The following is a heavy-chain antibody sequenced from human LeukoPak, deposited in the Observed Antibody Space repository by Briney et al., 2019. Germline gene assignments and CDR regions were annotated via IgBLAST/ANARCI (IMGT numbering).Heavy chain of an antibody. D-gene: IGHD5-24*01. CDR3: ARVGDGYNVDH. Sequence: SETLSLTCTVSGGSISSYYWSWIRQPPGKGLEWIGYICYSGSTNYNPSLKSRVTISVDTSKNQFSLKLSSVTAADTAVYYCARVGDGYNVDHWGQGTLVTVSS. V-gene: IGHV4-59*01. CDR1: GGSISSYY. CDR2: ICYSGST. J-gene: IGHJ4*02.